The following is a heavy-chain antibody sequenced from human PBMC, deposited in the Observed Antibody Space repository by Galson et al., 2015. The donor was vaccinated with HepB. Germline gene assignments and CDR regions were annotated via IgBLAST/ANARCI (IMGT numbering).Heavy chain of an antibody. V-gene: IGHV1-69*13. Sequence: SVKVSCKASGGTFSSYAISWVRQAPGQGLEWMGGIIPIFGIANYAQKFQGRVTITADESTSTAYMELSSLRSEDTAVYYCASAVAGPSYYCYGMDVWGQGTTVTVSS. CDR1: GGTFSSYA. CDR2: IIPIFGIA. CDR3: ASAVAGPSYYCYGMDV. J-gene: IGHJ6*02. D-gene: IGHD6-19*01.